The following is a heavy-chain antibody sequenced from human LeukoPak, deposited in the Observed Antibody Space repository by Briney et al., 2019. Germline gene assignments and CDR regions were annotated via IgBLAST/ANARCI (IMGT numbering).Heavy chain of an antibody. CDR2: ISGSGGST. J-gene: IGHJ4*02. CDR1: GFTFSSYA. V-gene: IGHV3-23*01. D-gene: IGHD3-9*01. Sequence: GGSLRLSRAASGFTFSSYAMSWVRQAPGKGLEWVSAISGSGGSTYYADSVKGRFTISRDNSKNTLYLQMNSLRAEDTAVYYCARDSTYYDILTGYSPFDYWGQGALVTVSS. CDR3: ARDSTYYDILTGYSPFDY.